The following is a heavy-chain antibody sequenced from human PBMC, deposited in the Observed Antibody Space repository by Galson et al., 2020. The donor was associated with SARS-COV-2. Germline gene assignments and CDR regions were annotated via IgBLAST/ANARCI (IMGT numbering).Heavy chain of an antibody. CDR3: ARSHSGSYYGCQDY. CDR1: GFTFSSYA. V-gene: IGHV3-30*04. CDR2: ISYDGSNK. Sequence: GESLKISCAASGFTFSSYAMHWVRQAPGKGLEWVAVISYDGSNKYYADSVKGRFTISRDNSKNTLYLQMNSLRAEDTAVYYCARSHSGSYYGCQDYWGQGTLVTVSS. J-gene: IGHJ4*02. D-gene: IGHD1-26*01.